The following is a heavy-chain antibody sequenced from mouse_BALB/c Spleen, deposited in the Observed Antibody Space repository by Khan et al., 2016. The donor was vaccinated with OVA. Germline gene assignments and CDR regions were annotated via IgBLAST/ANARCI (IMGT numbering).Heavy chain of an antibody. CDR3: ARRVRLTY. D-gene: IGHD2-14*01. J-gene: IGHJ3*01. Sequence: EVQLQESGPGLVKPSQSLSLTCTVTGYSITSDYARNWIRQFPGNKLEWMGYINYSGSTSYHPSLKSRISITRDTSKNQFFLQLNSVTTEDTATYYCARRVRLTYWGQGTLVTVSA. CDR2: INYSGST. V-gene: IGHV3-2*02. CDR1: GYSITSDYA.